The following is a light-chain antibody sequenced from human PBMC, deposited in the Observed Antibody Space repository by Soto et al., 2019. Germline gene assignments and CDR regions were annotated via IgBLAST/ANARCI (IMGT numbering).Light chain of an antibody. CDR2: GAS. V-gene: IGKV3-20*01. J-gene: IGKJ1*01. CDR3: QQDGSSPT. Sequence: EIVLTQSPGTLSLSPGERATLSCRASQSVSSSYLAWYQQKPGQAPRLLIYGASSRATGIPDRVSGSGSGTDFTLNISRREPEDFAVYYCQQDGSSPTFGQGAKVDLK. CDR1: QSVSSSY.